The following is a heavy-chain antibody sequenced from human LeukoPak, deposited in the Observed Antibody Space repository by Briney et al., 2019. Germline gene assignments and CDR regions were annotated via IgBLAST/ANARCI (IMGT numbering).Heavy chain of an antibody. D-gene: IGHD3-10*02. V-gene: IGHV3-21*01. Sequence: GGSLRLSCEASGFTFNTYSMNWARQAPGKGLEWVSSIDSSGGYMFYADSVKGRFTISRDNSKNTLYLQMNNLRVEDTAVYYCAILSVPGDYFDYWGQGTLVTVSS. CDR3: AILSVPGDYFDY. J-gene: IGHJ4*02. CDR2: IDSSGGYM. CDR1: GFTFNTYS.